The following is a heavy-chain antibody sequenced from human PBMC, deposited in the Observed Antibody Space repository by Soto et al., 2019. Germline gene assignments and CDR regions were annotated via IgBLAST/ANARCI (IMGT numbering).Heavy chain of an antibody. CDR3: ARDRRTTGTTNYYYYMDL. D-gene: IGHD1-1*01. Sequence: SETLSLTCTVSGDSISSYYWSWIRQPPGKGLEWIGYIHHSGSTNYNPSLKSRVTISVDTSKNQFSLNLNSVTAADTAVYYCARDRRTTGTTNYYYYMDLWGTGTTVTV. V-gene: IGHV4-59*01. J-gene: IGHJ6*03. CDR1: GDSISSYY. CDR2: IHHSGST.